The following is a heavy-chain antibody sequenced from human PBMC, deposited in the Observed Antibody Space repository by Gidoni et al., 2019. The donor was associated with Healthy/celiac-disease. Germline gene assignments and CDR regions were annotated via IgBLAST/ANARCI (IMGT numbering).Heavy chain of an antibody. Sequence: QVQLVQSGAEVKKPGSSVKVSCKASGGTFSSYAISWVRQAPGQGLEWMGGIIPIFGTANYAQKFQGRVTITADESTSTAYMELSSLRSEDTAVYYCARYGYGDPGLGDYGMDVWGQGTTVTVSS. V-gene: IGHV1-69*01. CDR3: ARYGYGDPGLGDYGMDV. J-gene: IGHJ6*02. CDR2: IIPIFGTA. CDR1: GGTFSSYA. D-gene: IGHD4-17*01.